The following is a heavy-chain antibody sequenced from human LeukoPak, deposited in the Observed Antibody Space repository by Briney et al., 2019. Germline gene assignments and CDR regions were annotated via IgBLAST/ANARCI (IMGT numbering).Heavy chain of an antibody. CDR2: IRYDGSNK. CDR1: GFTFSSYG. D-gene: IGHD3-10*01. CDR3: AKDPSLLWFGELLQRGAYCMDV. V-gene: IGHV3-30*02. Sequence: GGSLRLSCAASGFTFSSYGMHWVRQAPGKGLEWVAFIRYDGSNKYYADSVKGRFTISRDNSKNTLYLQMNSLRARDTAVYYCAKDPSLLWFGELLQRGAYCMDVWGQGTTVTVSS. J-gene: IGHJ6*02.